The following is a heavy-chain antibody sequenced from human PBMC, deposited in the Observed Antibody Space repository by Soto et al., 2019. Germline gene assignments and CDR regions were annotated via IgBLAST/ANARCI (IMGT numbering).Heavy chain of an antibody. CDR3: ARAPVVVPAATYYYYYGMDV. D-gene: IGHD2-2*01. CDR2: IIPIFGTA. J-gene: IGHJ6*02. CDR1: GGTVSSYA. V-gene: IGHV1-69*06. Sequence: QVQLVQSGAEVKKPGSSVKVSCKASGGTVSSYAISWVRQAPGQGLEWMGVIIPIFGTANYEQKFQGIVTITADKSTGTAYMELSSLGSEDTAVYYCARAPVVVPAATYYYYYGMDVLGQGTTVPVSS.